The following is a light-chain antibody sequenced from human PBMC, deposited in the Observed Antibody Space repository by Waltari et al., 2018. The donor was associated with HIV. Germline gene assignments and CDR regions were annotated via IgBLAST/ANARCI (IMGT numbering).Light chain of an antibody. CDR1: SSDVGGYHY. Sequence: QSALTQPASVSGSPGQSITISCPGTSSDVGGYHYVSWYQQHPGKAPQLMIYEVSNRPSGVSNRFSGSKSGNTASLTISGLQAEDEADYYCSSYTSSSTLRVFGGGTKLTVL. CDR2: EVS. V-gene: IGLV2-14*01. J-gene: IGLJ3*02. CDR3: SSYTSSSTLRV.